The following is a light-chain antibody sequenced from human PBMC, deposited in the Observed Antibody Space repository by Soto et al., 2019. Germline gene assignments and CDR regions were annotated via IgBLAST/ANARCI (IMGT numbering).Light chain of an antibody. V-gene: IGKV1-39*01. CDR2: AAS. J-gene: IGKJ1*01. CDR1: QSISSY. Sequence: DIQMTQSPSSLSASVGDRVTITCRASQSISSYLNWYQQKPGKAPKILIYAASSLKSGVPSRFSGSGSGTDFTLTISSLQPEDFATYYCQQSYSTPRTCGQGTKVEIK. CDR3: QQSYSTPRT.